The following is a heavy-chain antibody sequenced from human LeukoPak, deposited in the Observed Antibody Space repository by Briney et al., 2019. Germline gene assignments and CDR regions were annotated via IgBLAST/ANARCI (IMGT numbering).Heavy chain of an antibody. Sequence: GASVKVSCKTSGGSFSGSAISWVRQAPGQGLEWMGAIIPIFGTANYTQKFQGRVTITADKSTSTAYMELSSLRSEDTAVYYCARSLSQYWFDPWGQGTLVTVSS. CDR2: IIPIFGTA. D-gene: IGHD1-26*01. CDR3: ARSLSQYWFDP. V-gene: IGHV1-69*06. J-gene: IGHJ5*02. CDR1: GGSFSGSA.